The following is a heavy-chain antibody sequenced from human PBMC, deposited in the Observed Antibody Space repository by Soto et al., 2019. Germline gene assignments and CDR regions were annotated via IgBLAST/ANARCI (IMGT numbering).Heavy chain of an antibody. J-gene: IGHJ6*02. Sequence: PGESLKISCKGSGYTFTDYWIGWVRQLPGKGLEWMGIIYPGDSDTRYSPSFQGHVTITVDKSTSTAYLQWNTLKASDTAMYYCARHSSNFRYYYYAMDGWGQGTTVTVSS. CDR2: IYPGDSDT. V-gene: IGHV5-51*01. CDR1: GYTFTDYW. CDR3: ARHSSNFRYYYYAMDG. D-gene: IGHD6-19*01.